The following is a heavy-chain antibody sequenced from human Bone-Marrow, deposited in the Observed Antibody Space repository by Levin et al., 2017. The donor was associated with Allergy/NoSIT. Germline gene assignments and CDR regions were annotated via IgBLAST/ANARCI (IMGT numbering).Heavy chain of an antibody. Sequence: PGGSLRLSCAASGFTFSSYAMSWVRQAPGKGLEWVSAISGSGGSTYYADSVKGRFTISRDNSKNTLYLQMNSTRAEDTAVYYCAKDLSFGGYYYMDVWGKGTTVTVSS. CDR1: GFTFSSYA. CDR2: ISGSGGST. D-gene: IGHD3-16*01. V-gene: IGHV3-23*01. J-gene: IGHJ6*03. CDR3: AKDLSFGGYYYMDV.